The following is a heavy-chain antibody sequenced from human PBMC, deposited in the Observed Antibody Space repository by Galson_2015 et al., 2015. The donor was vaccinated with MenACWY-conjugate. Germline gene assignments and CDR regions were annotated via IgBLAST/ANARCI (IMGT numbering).Heavy chain of an antibody. J-gene: IGHJ4*02. Sequence: RLSCAVSGLSISSYAMSWVRQAPGKGLEWVSAISGSGASTYNADSVKGRFTVSRDNSKNTLYLQMNSLRAEDTAVYYCAKDPQSHRTVGATYFDDWGRGTLVTVSS. D-gene: IGHD1-26*01. CDR1: GLSISSYA. CDR3: AKDPQSHRTVGATYFDD. CDR2: ISGSGAST. V-gene: IGHV3-23*01.